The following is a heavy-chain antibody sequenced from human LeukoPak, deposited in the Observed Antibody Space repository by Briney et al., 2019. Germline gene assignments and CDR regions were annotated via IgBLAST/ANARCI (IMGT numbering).Heavy chain of an antibody. D-gene: IGHD2-2*01. CDR3: ARDPEVVPAAMARYDY. J-gene: IGHJ4*02. CDR2: ISSSGSTI. CDR1: GFTFSDYY. V-gene: IGHV3-11*01. Sequence: GGSLRLSCAASGFTFSDYYMSWIRQAPGKGLEWVSYISSSGSTIYYADSVKGRFTISRDNAKNSPYLQMNSLRAEDTAVYYCARDPEVVPAAMARYDYWGQGTLVTVSS.